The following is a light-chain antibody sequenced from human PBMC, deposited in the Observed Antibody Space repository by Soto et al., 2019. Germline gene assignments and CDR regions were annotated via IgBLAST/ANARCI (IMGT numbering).Light chain of an antibody. CDR2: ANN. CDR1: SSNIGSRVD. V-gene: IGLV1-40*01. J-gene: IGLJ3*02. CDR3: QSYDDSLSGWV. Sequence: QSVLTQPPSVSGAPGQTVTISCTGTSSNIGSRVDVHWYQHLPGTAPKLLIYANNIRPSGVPDRFSGSKSGSSASLAISGLQAEDEGDYYCQSYDDSLSGWVFGGGTQLTVL.